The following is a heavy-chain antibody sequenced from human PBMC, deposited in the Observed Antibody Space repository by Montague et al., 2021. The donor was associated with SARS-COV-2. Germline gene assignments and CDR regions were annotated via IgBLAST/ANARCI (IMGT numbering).Heavy chain of an antibody. Sequence: SETLSLTCAVYGGPFSAHSWSWIRQSPGKGLEWIGEINHRGNTTYMSSLKSRVTMSVDTSKNQFSLKMSSVTAADTAIYYCARGGLAGGNYDIWSFSYTSPLDYWGQGTQVTVSS. J-gene: IGHJ4*02. CDR3: ARGGLAGGNYDIWSFSYTSPLDY. CDR1: GGPFSAHS. D-gene: IGHD3-3*01. V-gene: IGHV4-34*01. CDR2: INHRGNT.